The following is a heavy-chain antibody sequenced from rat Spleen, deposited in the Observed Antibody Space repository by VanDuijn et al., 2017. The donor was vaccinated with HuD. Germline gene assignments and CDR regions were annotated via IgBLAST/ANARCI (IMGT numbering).Heavy chain of an antibody. CDR3: ARTMYSTDYFYVPFAY. J-gene: IGHJ3*01. D-gene: IGHD1-6*01. CDR2: INSAGST. Sequence: EVQLQESGPGLVKPSQSLSLTCSVSGYSITSAYRWNWIRKFPGNKLEWMGYINSAGSTNYNPSLKRRISITRDTSKNQFFLQLNFVTSEDTATYYWARTMYSTDYFYVPFAYWGQGTLVTVSS. V-gene: IGHV3-3*01. CDR1: GYSITSAYR.